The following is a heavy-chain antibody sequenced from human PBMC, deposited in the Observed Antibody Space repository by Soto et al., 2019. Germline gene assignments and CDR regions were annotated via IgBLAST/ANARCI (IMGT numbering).Heavy chain of an antibody. Sequence: VQLVESGGGLVQPGGSLRLSCAASGFTFGSYWMSWVRQAPGKGLECVANIKEDGTEKTYVDSVEGRFTISRDNAKNSLYLEMNNLRVEDTAVYYCARDPEFSAFDIWGQGTMVTVSS. CDR3: ARDPEFSAFDI. V-gene: IGHV3-7*01. CDR2: IKEDGTEK. J-gene: IGHJ3*02. CDR1: GFTFGSYW.